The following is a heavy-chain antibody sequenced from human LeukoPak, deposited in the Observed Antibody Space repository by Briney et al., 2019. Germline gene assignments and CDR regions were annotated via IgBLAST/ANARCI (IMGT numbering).Heavy chain of an antibody. J-gene: IGHJ4*02. Sequence: SQTLSLTCTVSGGSISGGAYYWTWIRQHPGKGLDWVGSISLSGSTYYNPSLKSRVTISVDTSKNQFSLKLSSVTAADTAVYYCARHVWGTSVRTSADDYYFDYWGQGTLVTVSS. CDR3: ARHVWGTSVRTSADDYYFDY. V-gene: IGHV4-30-4*08. CDR1: GGSISGGAYY. D-gene: IGHD3-10*02. CDR2: ISLSGST.